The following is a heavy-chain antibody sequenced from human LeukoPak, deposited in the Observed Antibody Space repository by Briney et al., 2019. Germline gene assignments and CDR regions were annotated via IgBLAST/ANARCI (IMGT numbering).Heavy chain of an antibody. CDR3: ARNRDYGSFQH. Sequence: GSVKVSCKASGSTFPNYDINWVRQATGQGLEWMGWMNPNSGNTGYAQKFQGRVTITRNTSISTAYMELSSLRSEDTAVYYCARNRDYGSFQHWGQGTLVTVSS. J-gene: IGHJ1*01. V-gene: IGHV1-8*03. D-gene: IGHD4-17*01. CDR1: GSTFPNYD. CDR2: MNPNSGNT.